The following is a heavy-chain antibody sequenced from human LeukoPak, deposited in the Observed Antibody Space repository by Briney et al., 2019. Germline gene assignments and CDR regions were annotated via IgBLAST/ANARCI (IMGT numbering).Heavy chain of an antibody. J-gene: IGHJ5*02. V-gene: IGHV1-69*13. CDR1: GGTSSSYA. CDR2: IIPIFGTA. D-gene: IGHD6-19*01. Sequence: ASVKVSCTASGGTSSSYAISWVRQAPGQGLEWMGGIIPIFGTANYAQKFQGRVTITADESTSTAYMELSSLRSEDTAVYYFATLAPGIAVAGTLYNWFDPWGQGTLVTVSS. CDR3: ATLAPGIAVAGTLYNWFDP.